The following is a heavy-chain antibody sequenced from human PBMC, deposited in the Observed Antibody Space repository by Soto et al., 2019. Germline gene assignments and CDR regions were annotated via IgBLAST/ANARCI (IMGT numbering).Heavy chain of an antibody. CDR3: AKGSADSWSGYYRPWFDP. CDR2: MNPNSGNT. CDR1: GYTFTSYD. J-gene: IGHJ5*02. V-gene: IGHV1-8*01. Sequence: ASVKVSCKASGYTFTSYDINWVRQATGQGLEWMGWMNPNSGNTGYAQKFQGRVTMTRNTSIDTAYMELSSLRSEDTAVYYCAKGSADSWSGYYRPWFDPWGQGTLVTVSS. D-gene: IGHD3-3*01.